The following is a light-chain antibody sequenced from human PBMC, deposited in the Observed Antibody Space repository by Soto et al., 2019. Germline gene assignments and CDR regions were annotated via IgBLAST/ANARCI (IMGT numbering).Light chain of an antibody. CDR3: CSYVDSFIVV. CDR2: DVS. CDR1: SSDVGGYNY. Sequence: QSALTQPRSVSGSPGQSVTISCTGTSSDVGGYNYVTWYQQHPGKAPKLMIYDVSKRPSGVPDRFSGSKSGNTASLTISGLQAEDEADYYCCSYVDSFIVVFGGGTKLTVL. J-gene: IGLJ2*01. V-gene: IGLV2-11*01.